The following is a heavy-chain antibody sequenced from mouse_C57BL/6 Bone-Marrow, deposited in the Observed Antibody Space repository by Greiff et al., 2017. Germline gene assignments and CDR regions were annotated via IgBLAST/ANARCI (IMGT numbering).Heavy chain of an antibody. Sequence: EVQRVESGGDLVKPGGSLKLSCAASGFTFSSYGMSWVRQTPDQRLEWVATISSGGSYTYYPDSVKGRFTISRDNAKNTLYLQMSSLKSEDTAMYYCARQGRLHAMDYWGQGTSVTVSS. V-gene: IGHV5-6*01. CDR2: ISSGGSYT. J-gene: IGHJ4*01. CDR3: ARQGRLHAMDY. CDR1: GFTFSSYG. D-gene: IGHD2-12*01.